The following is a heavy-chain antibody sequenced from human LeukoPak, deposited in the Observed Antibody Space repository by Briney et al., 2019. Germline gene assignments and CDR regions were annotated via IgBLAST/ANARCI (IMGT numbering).Heavy chain of an antibody. CDR3: AREIVLMVYARNWFDP. CDR2: IYYSGST. J-gene: IGHJ5*02. CDR1: GGSISSGGYY. D-gene: IGHD2-8*01. V-gene: IGHV4-31*03. Sequence: SQTLSLTCTVSGGSISSGGYYWSWIRQHPGKGLEWIGYIYYSGSTYYNPSLKSRVTISVDTSKNQFSLKLTSVTAADTAVYYCAREIVLMVYARNWFDPWGQGTLVTVSS.